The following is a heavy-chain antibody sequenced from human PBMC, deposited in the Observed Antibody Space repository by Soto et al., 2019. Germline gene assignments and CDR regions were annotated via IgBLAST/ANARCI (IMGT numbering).Heavy chain of an antibody. V-gene: IGHV3-15*01. J-gene: IGHJ6*02. CDR3: TTPLYPTVVRTYYYYGMDV. Sequence: GGSLRLSCAASGFTFSNAWMSWVRQAPGKGLEWVGRIKSKTDGGTTDYAAPVKGRFTISRDDSKNTLYLQMNSLKTEDTAVYYCTTPLYPTVVRTYYYYGMDVWGQGTTVTVSS. D-gene: IGHD4-17*01. CDR1: GFTFSNAW. CDR2: IKSKTDGGTT.